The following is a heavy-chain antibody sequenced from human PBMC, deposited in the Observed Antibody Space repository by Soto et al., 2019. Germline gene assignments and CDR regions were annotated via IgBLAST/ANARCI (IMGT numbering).Heavy chain of an antibody. D-gene: IGHD4-17*01. CDR3: ASTVNDYYYYGMDV. V-gene: IGHV4-34*01. J-gene: IGHJ6*02. Sequence: SETLSLTCAVYGVSFSGYYWSWIRQPPGKGLEWVGEINHSGSTNYNPSLKSRVTISVDTSKNQFSLKLSSVTAADTAVYYCASTVNDYYYYGMDVWGQGTTVTVSS. CDR1: GVSFSGYY. CDR2: INHSGST.